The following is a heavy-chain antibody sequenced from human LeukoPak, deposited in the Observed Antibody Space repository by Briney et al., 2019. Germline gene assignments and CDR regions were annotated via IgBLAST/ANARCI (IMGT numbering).Heavy chain of an antibody. CDR1: GFTFSDYY. D-gene: IGHD3-3*01. CDR3: ARDRLRIFGVVTYMFDD. CDR2: ISSSGSTI. Sequence: PGGSLRLSWAASGFTFSDYYMSWIRQAPGKGLEWVSYISSSGSTIYYADSVKGRFTISRDNAKNSLYLQMNSLRAEDTAVYYCARDRLRIFGVVTYMFDDWGQGTLVTVSS. V-gene: IGHV3-11*01. J-gene: IGHJ5*02.